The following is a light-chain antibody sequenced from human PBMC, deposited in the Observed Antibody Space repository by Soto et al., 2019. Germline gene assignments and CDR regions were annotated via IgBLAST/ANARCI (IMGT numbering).Light chain of an antibody. CDR1: QSIGTW. CDR2: EAS. V-gene: IGKV1-5*03. CDR3: QRYHSYSL. J-gene: IGKJ3*01. Sequence: DIQMTQSPSTLSASVGDTVIITCRASQSIGTWLAWYQQKPGQAPKVLIYEASNLESGVPSRFSGSGSGTEFTLTISRLQPDDFATYYGQRYHSYSLFGPGTKVDIK.